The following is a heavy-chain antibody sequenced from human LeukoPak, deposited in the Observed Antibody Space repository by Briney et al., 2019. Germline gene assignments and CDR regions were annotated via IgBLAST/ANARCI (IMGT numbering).Heavy chain of an antibody. CDR3: ARVVSMATTFDY. D-gene: IGHD5-24*01. J-gene: IGHJ4*02. V-gene: IGHV1-69*13. CDR1: GGTFSSYA. Sequence: ASVKVSCKASGGTFSSYAISWVRQAPGQGLEWMGGIIPIFGTANYAQKFQDRVTITADESTSTAYMELSSLRSEDTAVYYCARVVSMATTFDYWGQGTLVTVSS. CDR2: IIPIFGTA.